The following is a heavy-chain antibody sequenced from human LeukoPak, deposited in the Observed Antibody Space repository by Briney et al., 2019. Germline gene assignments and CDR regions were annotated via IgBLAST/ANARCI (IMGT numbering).Heavy chain of an antibody. V-gene: IGHV1-18*01. J-gene: IGHJ4*02. D-gene: IGHD6-19*01. CDR2: ISAYNGNT. Sequence: GASVKVSCKASGYTFTSYGISWVRQAPGQGLEWMGWISAYNGNTNYAQKLQGRVTMTTDTSTSTAYMELRSLRSDDTAVYYCARESLIAVAARRPFDYWGQGTLVTVSS. CDR3: ARESLIAVAARRPFDY. CDR1: GYTFTSYG.